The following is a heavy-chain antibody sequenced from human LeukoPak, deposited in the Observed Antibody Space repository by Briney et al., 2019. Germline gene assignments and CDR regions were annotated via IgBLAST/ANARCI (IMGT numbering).Heavy chain of an antibody. Sequence: TGGSLRLSCAASGFTFSSYGMHWVRQAPGKGLEWVAVISYDGSNKYYADSVKGRFTISRDNSKNTLYLQMNSLRAEDTAVYYCAKLISPYDYWGQGTLVLVSS. J-gene: IGHJ4*02. CDR2: ISYDGSNK. CDR3: AKLISPYDY. V-gene: IGHV3-30*18. CDR1: GFTFSSYG.